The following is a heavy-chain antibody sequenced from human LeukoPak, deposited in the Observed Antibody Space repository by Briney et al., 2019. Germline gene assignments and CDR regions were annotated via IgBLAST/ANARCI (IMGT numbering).Heavy chain of an antibody. D-gene: IGHD3-9*01. V-gene: IGHV4-30-4*01. J-gene: IGHJ4*02. Sequence: SETLSLTCTVSGGSISSGDCYGSWIRQPPGKGLEGIGYIYYSGSTYYNPSLKSRVTISVDTSKNQFSLKLSSVTAADTAVYYCARVVRYFDWLYYFDYWGQGTLVTVSS. CDR3: ARVVRYFDWLYYFDY. CDR1: GGSISSGDCY. CDR2: IYYSGST.